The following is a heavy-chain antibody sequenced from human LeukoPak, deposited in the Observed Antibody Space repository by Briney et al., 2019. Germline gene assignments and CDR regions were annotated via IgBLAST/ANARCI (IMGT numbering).Heavy chain of an antibody. V-gene: IGHV3-7*01. CDR3: ARDRAYSTLDF. Sequence: GGSLRLSCAASGFTFSTSWMTWVRQAPGKGLERVAIINVDDSSKSYLDSVKGRFTISRDNAKNSLYLQMNNLRAEDTAVYYCARDRAYSTLDFWGQGTLVAVSS. CDR2: INVDDSSK. CDR1: GFTFSTSW. D-gene: IGHD4-11*01. J-gene: IGHJ4*02.